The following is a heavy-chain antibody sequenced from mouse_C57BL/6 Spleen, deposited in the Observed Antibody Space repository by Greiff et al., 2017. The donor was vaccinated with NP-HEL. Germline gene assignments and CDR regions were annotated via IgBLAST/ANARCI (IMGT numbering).Heavy chain of an antibody. V-gene: IGHV5-16*01. CDR2: INYDGSST. CDR1: GFTFSDYY. D-gene: IGHD3-3*01. J-gene: IGHJ1*03. Sequence: EVKLMESEGGLVQPGSSMKLSCTASGFTFSDYYMAWVRQVPEKGLEWVANINYDGSSTYYLDSLKSRFIISRDNAKNILYLQMSSLKSEDTATYYCAREGDPYWYFDVWGTGTTVTVSS. CDR3: AREGDPYWYFDV.